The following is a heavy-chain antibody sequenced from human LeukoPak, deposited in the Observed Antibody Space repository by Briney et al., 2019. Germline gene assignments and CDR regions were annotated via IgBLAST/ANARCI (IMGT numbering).Heavy chain of an antibody. Sequence: SDTLSLLCAVWCGFLCGYYWLWLRQPRGGGRESIGYIYYSGSTNYHPSHKSRVTISVDTSKNQFSLKLSSVTAADTAVYYCARHGTATNSSDYWGQGSPASVSS. D-gene: IGHD5-24*01. CDR3: ARHGTATNSSDY. CDR2: IYYSGST. CDR1: CGFLCGYY. V-gene: IGHV4-59*08. J-gene: IGHJ4*02.